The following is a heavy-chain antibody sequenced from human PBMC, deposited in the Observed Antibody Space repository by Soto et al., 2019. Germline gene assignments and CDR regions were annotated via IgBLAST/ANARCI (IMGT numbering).Heavy chain of an antibody. J-gene: IGHJ6*02. V-gene: IGHV3-66*01. CDR2: INSGGNT. D-gene: IGHD5-18*01. CDR3: ARGGDSYGYGEYYYYGMDV. Sequence: EVQLVESGGGLVQPGGSLRLSCAASGFGVSNNYMSWVRQAPGKGLEWVSAINSGGNTYYADSVKGRFTISKNTVYLQMNSVGAEDTAVYYCARGGDSYGYGEYYYYGMDVWGQGTTVTVSS. CDR1: GFGVSNNY.